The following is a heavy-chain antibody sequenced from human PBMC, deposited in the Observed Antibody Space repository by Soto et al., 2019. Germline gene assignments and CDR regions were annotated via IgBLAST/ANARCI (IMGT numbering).Heavy chain of an antibody. CDR3: ARGNLYYGMDV. V-gene: IGHV4-34*01. CDR2: ISHSGAT. Sequence: QVQLQQCGAGLLKPSETLSLTCAVYGGSFTDHYWTWIRQPPGKGLEWIEEISHSGATNYNPSLKSRITVSEDTSKKQVSLKVTSVTAADTAVFYCARGNLYYGMDVWGQGTTVIVSS. CDR1: GGSFTDHY. J-gene: IGHJ6*02.